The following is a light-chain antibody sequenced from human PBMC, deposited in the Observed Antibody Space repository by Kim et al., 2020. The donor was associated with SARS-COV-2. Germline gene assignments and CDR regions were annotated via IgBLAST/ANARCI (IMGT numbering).Light chain of an antibody. CDR3: NSRDNSGDHQV. V-gene: IGLV3-19*01. J-gene: IGLJ1*01. CDR1: SLRRFS. Sequence: AVGQTVRITCQGDSLRRFSATWYQKKPGQAPVVVIYARNNRLSGVPDRFSGSSSGNTASLTITGTQAEDEAYYYCNSRDNSGDHQVFGTGTKVTVL. CDR2: ARN.